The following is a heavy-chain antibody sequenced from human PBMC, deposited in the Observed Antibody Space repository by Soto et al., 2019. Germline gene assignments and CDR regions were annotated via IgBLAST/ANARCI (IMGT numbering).Heavy chain of an antibody. J-gene: IGHJ4*02. CDR3: AKDRAPDYGGNSYYFDY. V-gene: IGHV3-23*01. CDR2: ISGSDGNT. Sequence: GGSLRLSCAASGFTFSSYAMSWVRQAPGKGLEWVSGISGSDGNTYYADSVKGRFTISRDNSKNSLSLQMNSLRAEDTAVYYCAKDRAPDYGGNSYYFDYWGQGTPVTVSS. CDR1: GFTFSSYA. D-gene: IGHD4-17*01.